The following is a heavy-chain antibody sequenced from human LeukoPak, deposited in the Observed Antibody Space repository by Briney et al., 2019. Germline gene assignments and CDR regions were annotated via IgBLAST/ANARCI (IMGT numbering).Heavy chain of an antibody. CDR2: IIPILGIA. Sequence: SVKVSCKASGGTFSSYAISWVRQAPGQGLEWMGRIIPILGIANYAQKFQGRVTITADKSTSTAYMELSSLRSEDTAVYYCARGVFGSGSYYSRFGTDYWGRGTLVTVSS. CDR1: GGTFSSYA. J-gene: IGHJ4*02. CDR3: ARGVFGSGSYYSRFGTDY. D-gene: IGHD3-10*01. V-gene: IGHV1-69*04.